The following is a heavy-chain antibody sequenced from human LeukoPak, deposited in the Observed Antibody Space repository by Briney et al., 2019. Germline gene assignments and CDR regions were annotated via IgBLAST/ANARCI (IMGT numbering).Heavy chain of an antibody. D-gene: IGHD6-19*01. CDR3: ASISDSSGSY. CDR2: IYSGGST. CDR1: GFSVSSNY. J-gene: IGHJ4*02. V-gene: IGHV3-66*01. Sequence: GGSLRLSCAASGFSVSSNYLSWVRQAPGKGLEWVSVIYSGGSTYYADSVKPRFTTSTDNSNNTLDLQMNTLRAEDAAVYYCASISDSSGSYCGQGTLVTVSS.